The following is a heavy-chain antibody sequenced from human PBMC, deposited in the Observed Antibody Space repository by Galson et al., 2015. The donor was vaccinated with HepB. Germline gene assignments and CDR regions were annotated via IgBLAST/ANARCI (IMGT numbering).Heavy chain of an antibody. V-gene: IGHV4-39*01. CDR3: ARLVVITIFGAGGWFDP. D-gene: IGHD3-3*01. CDR2: IYYSGST. CDR1: GGSISSSSYY. J-gene: IGHJ5*02. Sequence: LSLTCTVSGGSISSSSYYWGWIRQPPGKGLEWIGSIYYSGSTYYNPSLKSRVTISVDTSKNQFSLKLSSVTAADTAVYYCARLVVITIFGAGGWFDPWGQGTLVTVSS.